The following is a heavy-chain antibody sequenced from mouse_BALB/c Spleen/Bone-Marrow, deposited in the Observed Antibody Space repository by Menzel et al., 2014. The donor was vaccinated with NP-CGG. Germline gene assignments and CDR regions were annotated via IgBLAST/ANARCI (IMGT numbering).Heavy chain of an antibody. J-gene: IGHJ2*01. Sequence: LVESGAELVRPGVPVKISCKGSGYTFTDYAMHWVKQSHAKSLEWIGVISTYYGDASYNQKFKGKATMTVDKSSSTAYMEPARLTSEDSAIYYCARRGRYDGFDYWGQGTTLTVSS. CDR1: GYTFTDYA. D-gene: IGHD2-14*01. CDR3: ARRGRYDGFDY. CDR2: ISTYYGDA. V-gene: IGHV1S137*01.